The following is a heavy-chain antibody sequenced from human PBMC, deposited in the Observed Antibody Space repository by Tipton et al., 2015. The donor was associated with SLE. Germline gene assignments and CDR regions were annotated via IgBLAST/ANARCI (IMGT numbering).Heavy chain of an antibody. D-gene: IGHD3/OR15-3a*01. V-gene: IGHV4-39*02. CDR2: IYHSGST. CDR3: ARGLDWGSDPRMFDQ. CDR1: GGSISSSSYY. Sequence: TLSLTCTVSGGSISSSSYYWGWIRQPPGKGLEWIGSIYHSGSTYYNPSLKSRATISEDTSTNQLSLRLTSVTGADTAMYYCARGLDWGSDPRMFDQWGQGTLVTVSS. J-gene: IGHJ4*02.